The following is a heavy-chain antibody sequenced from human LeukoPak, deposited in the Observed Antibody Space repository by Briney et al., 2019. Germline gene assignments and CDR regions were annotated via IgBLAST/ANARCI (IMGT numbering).Heavy chain of an antibody. CDR2: IYYSGST. J-gene: IGHJ4*02. D-gene: IGHD3-3*01. Sequence: PSETLSLTCTVSGGSISSYYWSWIRQPPGKGLEWIGYIYYSGSTNYNPSLKSRVTISVDTSENQFSLKLSSVTAADTAVYYCARGPDFWSGYSSDYWGQGTLVTVSS. V-gene: IGHV4-59*01. CDR3: ARGPDFWSGYSSDY. CDR1: GGSISSYY.